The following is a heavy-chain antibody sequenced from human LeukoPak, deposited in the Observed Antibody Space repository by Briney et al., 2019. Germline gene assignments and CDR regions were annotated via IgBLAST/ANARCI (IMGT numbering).Heavy chain of an antibody. CDR2: ISITEGT. V-gene: IGHV4-4*07. Sequence: SETLSLTCSVSGGSVNTYYWSWIRQSAGKGLEWIGRISITEGTNYNPSLKSRVSMSVDASKNQVSLALGSVTAADTAVYYCARLRRDINDWYADDCWGQGTLVTVSS. D-gene: IGHD6-19*01. CDR3: ARLRRDINDWYADDC. J-gene: IGHJ4*02. CDR1: GGSVNTYY.